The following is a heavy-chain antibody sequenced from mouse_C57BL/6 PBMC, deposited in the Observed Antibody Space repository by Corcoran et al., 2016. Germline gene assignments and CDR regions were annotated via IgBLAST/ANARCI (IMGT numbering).Heavy chain of an antibody. J-gene: IGHJ1*03. CDR2: IYPGSGNT. D-gene: IGHD1-1*01. CDR3: ARSFGSSYDWYFDV. V-gene: IGHV1-66*01. Sequence: QVQLQQSGPELVKPGASVKISCKASGYSFTSYYIHWVKQRPGQGLEWIGWIYPGSGNTKYNEKFKGKATLTADTSSSTAYMQLSSLTSEDSAVYYCARSFGSSYDWYFDVWGTGTTVTVSS. CDR1: GYSFTSYY.